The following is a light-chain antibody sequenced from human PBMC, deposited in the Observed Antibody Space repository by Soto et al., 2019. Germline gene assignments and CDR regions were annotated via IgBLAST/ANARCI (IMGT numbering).Light chain of an antibody. Sequence: DIVLTQSPGTLSLSPGERATLSCRASQSVSSNYLAWYQQKPGQAPRVLIYVASSRATGIPDRFSGSGSGTDFTLTISRLEPEDFAVYDCQQYGSSPITFGQGTRLEIK. CDR3: QQYGSSPIT. CDR1: QSVSSNY. J-gene: IGKJ5*01. V-gene: IGKV3-20*01. CDR2: VAS.